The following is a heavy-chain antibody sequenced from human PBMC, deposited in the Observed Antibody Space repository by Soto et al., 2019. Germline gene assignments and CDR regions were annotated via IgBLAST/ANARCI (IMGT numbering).Heavy chain of an antibody. CDR1: GGSISSGGYY. J-gene: IGHJ5*02. Sequence: SETLSLTCTVSGGSISSGGYYWSWIRQHPGKGLEWIGYIYYSGSTYYNPSLKSRVTISVDTSKNQFSLKLSSVTAADTAVYYCARTMTTVVTPCFWFDPWGQGTLVTVS. CDR2: IYYSGST. V-gene: IGHV4-31*03. D-gene: IGHD4-17*01. CDR3: ARTMTTVVTPCFWFDP.